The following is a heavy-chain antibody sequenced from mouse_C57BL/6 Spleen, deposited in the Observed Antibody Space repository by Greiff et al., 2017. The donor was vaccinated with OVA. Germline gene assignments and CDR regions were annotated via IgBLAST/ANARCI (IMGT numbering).Heavy chain of an antibody. Sequence: VQLQQSGAELVKPGASVKLSCKASGYTFTSYWMQWVKQRPGQGLEWIGEIDPSDSYTNYNQKFKGKATLTVDTSSSTAYMQLSSLTSEDSAVYYCARGGRLRRYFDVWGTGTTVTVSS. V-gene: IGHV1-50*01. CDR2: IDPSDSYT. D-gene: IGHD2-2*01. CDR3: ARGGRLRRYFDV. CDR1: GYTFTSYW. J-gene: IGHJ1*03.